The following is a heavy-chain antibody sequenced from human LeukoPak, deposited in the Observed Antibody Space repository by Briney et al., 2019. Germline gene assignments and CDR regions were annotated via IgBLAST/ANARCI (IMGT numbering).Heavy chain of an antibody. J-gene: IGHJ5*02. V-gene: IGHV4-38-2*02. CDR2: MYHSGST. Sequence: SETLSLTCTVSGYSISSGHYWGWIRQPPGKGLEWIGSMYHSGSTYYNPPLKSRVTISVDTSKNQFSLKLSSVTAADTAVYYCASAEENWFDPWGQGTLVTVSS. CDR1: GYSISSGHY. CDR3: ASAEENWFDP.